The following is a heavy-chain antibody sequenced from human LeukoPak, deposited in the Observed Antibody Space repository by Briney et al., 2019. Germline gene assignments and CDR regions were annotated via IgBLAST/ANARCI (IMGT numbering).Heavy chain of an antibody. V-gene: IGHV4-59*01. CDR1: GGSISSYY. CDR3: ARAVDPYDSSGYYRKYYYYYYMDV. Sequence: SETLSLTCTVSGGSISSYYWSWIRQPPGKGLEWIGYIYYSGSTNYNPSLKSRVTISVDTSKNQFSLKLSSVTAADTAVYYCARAVDPYDSSGYYRKYYYYYYMDVWGKGTTVTVSS. J-gene: IGHJ6*03. D-gene: IGHD3-22*01. CDR2: IYYSGST.